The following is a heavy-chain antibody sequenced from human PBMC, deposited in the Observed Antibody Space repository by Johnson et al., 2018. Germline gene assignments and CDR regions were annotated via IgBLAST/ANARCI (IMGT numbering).Heavy chain of an antibody. D-gene: IGHD6-19*01. V-gene: IGHV3-74*03. J-gene: IGHJ6*02. CDR3: ARISIAVGGIYGMDV. CDR2: ISGEGCST. Sequence: VQLQEYGGGLVQPGGSXRLSCAASGFTFSSYWMHWVRQAPGKGLMWVSGISGEGCSTTYADYVKGRFTISRYNAKSTLYLHMNSWRAEDTAVYYCARISIAVGGIYGMDVWGQGTTVTVSS. CDR1: GFTFSSYW.